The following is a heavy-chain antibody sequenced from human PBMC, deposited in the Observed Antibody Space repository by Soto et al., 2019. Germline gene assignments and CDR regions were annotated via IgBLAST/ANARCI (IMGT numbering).Heavy chain of an antibody. D-gene: IGHD3-9*01. V-gene: IGHV3-30-3*01. CDR3: ARDSGRYFDWLLSGFDY. CDR1: LFTFISYA. Sequence: GGSLRLSCAASLFTFISYAMHWVLQSPGKGLEWVAVISYDVSNKYYADSVKGRFTISIDNSKNTLYLQMNSLRAEDTAVYYCARDSGRYFDWLLSGFDYWGQGTLVTVSS. CDR2: ISYDVSNK. J-gene: IGHJ4*02.